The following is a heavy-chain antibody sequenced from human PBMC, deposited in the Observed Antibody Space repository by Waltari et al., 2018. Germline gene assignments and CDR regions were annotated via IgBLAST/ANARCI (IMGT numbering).Heavy chain of an antibody. V-gene: IGHV3-23*01. CDR1: GFTFGGYA. CDR3: GSPNAHWFDS. Sequence: EVQLLVNGGGLVQPGGSVRLSCAASGFTFGGYAMGWVRQAPGKGPEWVSTITGGGDKTFYADSFKGRFTISRDNSRNTLFLQINSLRAEDTAVYYCGSPNAHWFDSWGQGTLVTVSS. J-gene: IGHJ5*01. CDR2: ITGGGDKT.